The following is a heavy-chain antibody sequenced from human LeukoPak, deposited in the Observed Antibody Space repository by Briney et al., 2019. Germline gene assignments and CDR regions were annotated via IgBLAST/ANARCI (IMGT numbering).Heavy chain of an antibody. Sequence: ASVKVSCKASGYTFTSYYMHWVGQAPGQGLEWMGRINPSGGSTTYAQKFQGRVTMTRDTSTSTVYMEMSSLRSEDTAVYYCAKCRVSSSGSADHWGQGTLVTVSS. CDR2: INPSGGST. CDR3: AKCRVSSSGSADH. D-gene: IGHD6-19*01. J-gene: IGHJ5*02. CDR1: GYTFTSYY. V-gene: IGHV1-46*01.